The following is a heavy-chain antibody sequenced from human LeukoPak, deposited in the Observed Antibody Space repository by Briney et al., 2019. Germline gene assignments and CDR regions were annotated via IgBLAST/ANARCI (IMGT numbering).Heavy chain of an antibody. CDR1: GYSISSGYY. Sequence: SETLSLTCTVSGYSISSGYYWGWIRQPPGKGLEWIGSIYHSGSTYYNPSLKSRVTISVDTSKNQFSLKLSPVTAADTAVYYCARVLDYYGSGTRDFDYWGQGILVTVSS. V-gene: IGHV4-38-2*02. CDR2: IYHSGST. D-gene: IGHD3-10*01. CDR3: ARVLDYYGSGTRDFDY. J-gene: IGHJ4*02.